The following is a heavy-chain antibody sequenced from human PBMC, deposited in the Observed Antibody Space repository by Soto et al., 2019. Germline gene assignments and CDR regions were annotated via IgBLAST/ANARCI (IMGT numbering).Heavy chain of an antibody. Sequence: PSETLSLTCTVSGGSVSTGGYDWSWIRQPPGKGLEWIGKIFFTGSAHYTASLRNRLTMSVDTSTDPFSLTLTAVTAADTAVYYCARDGHGMDVWGQGTTVTVSS. V-gene: IGHV4-61*08. CDR2: IFFTGSA. CDR1: GGSVSTGGYD. J-gene: IGHJ6*02. CDR3: ARDGHGMDV.